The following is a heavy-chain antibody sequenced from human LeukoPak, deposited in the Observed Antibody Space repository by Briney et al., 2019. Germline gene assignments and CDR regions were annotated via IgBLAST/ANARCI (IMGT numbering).Heavy chain of an antibody. Sequence: GGSLRLSCAASGFTFSSYGMSWVRQAPGKGLEWVSAISGSGGSTYYADSVKGRFTISRDNSKNTLYLQMNSLRAEDTAVYYCARKYSSGWYAYYFDYWGQGTLVTVSS. D-gene: IGHD6-19*01. J-gene: IGHJ4*02. V-gene: IGHV3-23*01. CDR2: ISGSGGST. CDR1: GFTFSSYG. CDR3: ARKYSSGWYAYYFDY.